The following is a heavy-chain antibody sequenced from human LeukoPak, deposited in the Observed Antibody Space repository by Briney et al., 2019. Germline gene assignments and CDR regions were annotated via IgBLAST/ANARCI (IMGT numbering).Heavy chain of an antibody. CDR3: AREGAQDSSGYYGDAFDI. CDR2: ISSSNSYI. J-gene: IGHJ3*02. Sequence: GGSLRLSCAASGFTFSSYSMNWVRQAPGKGLEWVSSISSSNSYIYYADSVKGRFTISRDNAKNSLYLQMNSLRAEDTALYYCAREGAQDSSGYYGDAFDIWGQGTMVTVSS. D-gene: IGHD3-22*01. CDR1: GFTFSSYS. V-gene: IGHV3-21*01.